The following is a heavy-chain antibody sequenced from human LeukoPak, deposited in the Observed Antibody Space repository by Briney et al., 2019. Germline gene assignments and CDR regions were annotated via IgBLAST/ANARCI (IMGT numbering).Heavy chain of an antibody. CDR1: GGSISSGNYY. CDR3: ARESMVRGGKQNWFDP. D-gene: IGHD3-10*01. V-gene: IGHV4-61*02. J-gene: IGHJ5*02. Sequence: SETLSLTCTVSGGSISSGNYYWSWIRQPAGKGLEWIGRIYTSGSTNYNPSLKSRVTISVDTSKNQFSLKLSSVTAADTAVYYCARESMVRGGKQNWFDPWGQGTLVTVSS. CDR2: IYTSGST.